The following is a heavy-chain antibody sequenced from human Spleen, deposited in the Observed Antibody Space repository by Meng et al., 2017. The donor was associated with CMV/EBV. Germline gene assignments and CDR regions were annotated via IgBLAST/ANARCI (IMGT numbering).Heavy chain of an antibody. Sequence: SETLSLTCTVYGGSVSSGRYYWSWIRQPPGKGLEWIGYIYYTGSTTYNPCLKRRVTRSADTCKNQFSLTLISVTAADTDVYYCASERKSYESSDEVEAFDIWGQGTMVTVSS. CDR2: IYYTGST. J-gene: IGHJ3*02. CDR3: ASERKSYESSDEVEAFDI. V-gene: IGHV4-61*01. D-gene: IGHD3-22*01. CDR1: GGSVSSGRYY.